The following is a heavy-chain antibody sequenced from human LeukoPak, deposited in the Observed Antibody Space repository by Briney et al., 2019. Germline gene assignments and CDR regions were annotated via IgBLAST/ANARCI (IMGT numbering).Heavy chain of an antibody. D-gene: IGHD5-24*01. CDR2: ISSSSSYI. CDR3: ARGTDGYNDEGDY. V-gene: IGHV3-21*01. CDR1: GFTFSSYS. Sequence: GGSLRLSCAASGFTFSSYSMNWLRQAPGKGLEWVSSISSSSSYIYYADSVEGRFNISRDNAKNSLYLQMNSLRAEDSAVYSCARGTDGYNDEGDYWGQGTLVTVSS. J-gene: IGHJ4*02.